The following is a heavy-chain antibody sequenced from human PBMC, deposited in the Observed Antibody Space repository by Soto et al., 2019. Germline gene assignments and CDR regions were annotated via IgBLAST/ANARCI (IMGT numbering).Heavy chain of an antibody. D-gene: IGHD3-22*01. J-gene: IGHJ6*02. CDR3: ARGHSHYYDSSGYSGMDV. V-gene: IGHV1-8*01. Sequence: ASVKVSCKAPGYTFTSYDINWVRQATGQGLEWMGWMNPNSGNTGYAQKFQGRVTMTRDTSISTAYMELSSLRSEDTAVYYCARGHSHYYDSSGYSGMDVWGQGTTVTVSS. CDR2: MNPNSGNT. CDR1: GYTFTSYD.